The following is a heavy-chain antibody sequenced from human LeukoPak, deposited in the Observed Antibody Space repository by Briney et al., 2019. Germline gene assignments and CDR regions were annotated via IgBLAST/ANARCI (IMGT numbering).Heavy chain of an antibody. CDR3: ARRLNSWPKTNWFDP. V-gene: IGHV4-4*07. J-gene: IGHJ5*02. D-gene: IGHD6-13*01. Sequence: SETLSLTCTVSGGSISSYYWSWIRQPAGKGLEWIGRIYTSGSTNYNPSLKSRVTMSVDTSKNQFSLKLSSVTAADTAVYYCARRLNSWPKTNWFDPWGQGTLVTVSS. CDR2: IYTSGST. CDR1: GGSISSYY.